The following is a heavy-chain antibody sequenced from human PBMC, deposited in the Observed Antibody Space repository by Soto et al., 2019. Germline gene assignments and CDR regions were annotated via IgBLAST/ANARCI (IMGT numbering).Heavy chain of an antibody. CDR3: ARDNGREQYYDSSGYWYYFDY. V-gene: IGHV4-59*12. D-gene: IGHD3-22*01. Sequence: PSETLSLTCTVSGGSISSYYWSWIRQPPGKGLEWIGYIYYSGSTNYNPSLKSRVTISLDTPKNQFSLKLSSVTAADTAVYYCARDNGREQYYDSSGYWYYFDYWGQGTLVTVSS. CDR2: IYYSGST. J-gene: IGHJ4*02. CDR1: GGSISSYY.